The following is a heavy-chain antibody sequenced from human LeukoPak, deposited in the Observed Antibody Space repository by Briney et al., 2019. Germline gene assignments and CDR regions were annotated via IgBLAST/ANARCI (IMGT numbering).Heavy chain of an antibody. V-gene: IGHV3-7*01. CDR1: GFSFDRQT. CDR3: ARVWDTAPAGRTVDY. J-gene: IGHJ4*02. Sequence: GGSLRLSCAAFGFSFDRQTMSWVRQAPGKGLEWVANIKQDGSEKYYVDSVKGRFTISRDNAKNSLYLQMNSLRAEDTAVYYCARVWDTAPAGRTVDYWGQGTLVTVSS. D-gene: IGHD6-13*01. CDR2: IKQDGSEK.